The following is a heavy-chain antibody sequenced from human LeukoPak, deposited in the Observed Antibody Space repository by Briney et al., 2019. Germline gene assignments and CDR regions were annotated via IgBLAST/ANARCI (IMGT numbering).Heavy chain of an antibody. D-gene: IGHD3-22*01. CDR3: ATSLYYYDSSGYYGY. CDR2: IIPILGIA. V-gene: IGHV1-69*04. Sequence: SVKVSCKASGGTFSSYAISWVRQAPGQGLEWMGRIIPILGIANYAQKFQGRVTITADKSTSTAYMELSSLRSEDTAVYYCATSLYYYDSSGYYGYWGQGTLVTVSS. J-gene: IGHJ4*02. CDR1: GGTFSSYA.